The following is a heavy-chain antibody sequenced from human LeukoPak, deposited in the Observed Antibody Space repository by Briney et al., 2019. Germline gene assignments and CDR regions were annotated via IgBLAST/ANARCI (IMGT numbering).Heavy chain of an antibody. Sequence: GGSLRLSCEASRFSFSAYPMGWVRLAPGKGLEWVSGISASGDVTFHADPLKGRFTISRDNSKNTLYLQMDSLRAEDTAKYYCAKSLLTTASGTGRAFDIWGQGTVVTVSA. D-gene: IGHD1-26*01. CDR1: RFSFSAYP. CDR3: AKSLLTTASGTGRAFDI. J-gene: IGHJ3*02. CDR2: ISASGDVT. V-gene: IGHV3-23*01.